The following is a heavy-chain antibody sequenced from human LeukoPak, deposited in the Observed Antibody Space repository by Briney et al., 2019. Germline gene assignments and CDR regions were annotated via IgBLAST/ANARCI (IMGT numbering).Heavy chain of an antibody. J-gene: IGHJ4*02. Sequence: GGSLRLSCAASGFTFSSYWMHWVRQAPGKGLVWVSRINSDGSSTSYADSVKGRFTISRDNAKNTLYLRMNSLRAEDTAVYYCARAVMVRGVITNLFDYWGQGTLVTVSS. D-gene: IGHD3-10*01. CDR3: ARAVMVRGVITNLFDY. CDR1: GFTFSSYW. V-gene: IGHV3-74*01. CDR2: INSDGSST.